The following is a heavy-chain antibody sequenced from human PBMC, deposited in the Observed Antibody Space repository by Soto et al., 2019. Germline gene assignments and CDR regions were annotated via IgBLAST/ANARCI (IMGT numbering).Heavy chain of an antibody. CDR1: GFTFSDHY. V-gene: IGHV3-72*01. CDR2: SKNKADSYTT. D-gene: IGHD3-10*01. CDR3: TVWGSGNDFGAA. Sequence: EVQLVEPGGGLVQPGGSLRLSCAASGFTFSDHYMDWVRQPPGKGLEWVGRSKNKADSYTTEYAASVKGRFTISRDGSKNSLFLQMNSLKTEDTAVYYCTVWGSGNDFGAAWGQGILVTVSS. J-gene: IGHJ4*02.